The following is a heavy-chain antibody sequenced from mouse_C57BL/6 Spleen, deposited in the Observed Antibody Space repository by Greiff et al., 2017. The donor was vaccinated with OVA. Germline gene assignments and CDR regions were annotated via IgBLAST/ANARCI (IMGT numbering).Heavy chain of an antibody. CDR3: ARAMFNYFDY. V-gene: IGHV14-2*01. J-gene: IGHJ2*01. Sequence: VQLKESGAELVKPGASVKLSCTASGFNIKDYYMHWVKQRTEQGLEWIGRIDPEDGETKYAPKFQGKATITADTSSNTASLLLSRLTSEDTAVYFSARAMFNYFDYWGQGTPLTVSS. D-gene: IGHD2-2*01. CDR1: GFNIKDYY. CDR2: IDPEDGET.